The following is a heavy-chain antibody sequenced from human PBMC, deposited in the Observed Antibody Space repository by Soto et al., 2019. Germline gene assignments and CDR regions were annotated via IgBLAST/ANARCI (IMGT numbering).Heavy chain of an antibody. Sequence: SETLSLTCAVYGGSFSGYYWSWIRQPPGKGLEWIGEINHSGSTNYNPSLKSRVTISVDTSKNQFSLKLSSVTAADTAVYYCARGRQTWLQSVLYYYGMDVWGQVTTVPVSS. J-gene: IGHJ6*02. CDR2: INHSGST. D-gene: IGHD5-12*01. V-gene: IGHV4-34*01. CDR1: GGSFSGYY. CDR3: ARGRQTWLQSVLYYYGMDV.